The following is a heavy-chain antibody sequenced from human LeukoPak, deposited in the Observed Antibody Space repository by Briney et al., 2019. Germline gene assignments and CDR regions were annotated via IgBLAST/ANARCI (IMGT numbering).Heavy chain of an antibody. CDR2: INPNSGGS. CDR3: ANWAGTPAGYFSGPLDY. CDR1: GYTFTDYY. D-gene: IGHD6-19*01. V-gene: IGHV1-2*06. Sequence: ASVKVSCKASGYTFTDYYMHWVRQALGQGLEWVGRINPNSGGSNYAQEFQGRVTITRDTSATTAYMELSSLTSEDTAVYYCANWAGTPAGYFSGPLDYWGQGTLVTVSS. J-gene: IGHJ4*02.